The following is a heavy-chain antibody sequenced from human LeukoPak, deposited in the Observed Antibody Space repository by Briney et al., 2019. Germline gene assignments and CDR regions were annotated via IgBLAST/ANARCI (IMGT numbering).Heavy chain of an antibody. CDR3: AKVRTWLHLGDH. J-gene: IGHJ4*02. CDR2: ISRDGSNK. CDR1: GFTFSSYG. Sequence: GGSLRLSCAASGFTFSSYGMHWVRQAPGKGLEWVAVISRDGSNKYHADYVKGRFTISRENSRNTLYLQMNSLRAEDTAVYYCAKVRTWLHLGDHWGQGTLVTVSS. D-gene: IGHD5-24*01. V-gene: IGHV3-30*18.